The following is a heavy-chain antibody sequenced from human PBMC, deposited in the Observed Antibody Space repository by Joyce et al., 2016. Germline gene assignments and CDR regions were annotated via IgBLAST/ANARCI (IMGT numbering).Heavy chain of an antibody. CDR3: ARGRGGYSYGWGTSFWYFDL. V-gene: IGHV4-34*01. Sequence: QVQLQQWGAGLLKPSATLSLTCAVYGGSFSGYYWSWIRQPPGKGLEWIGEINLSGSTNYTPSLKSRVTISVDTSKNQFSLKLSSVSAADTAVYYCARGRGGYSYGWGTSFWYFDLWGRGTLVTVSS. D-gene: IGHD5-18*01. J-gene: IGHJ2*01. CDR2: INLSGST. CDR1: GGSFSGYY.